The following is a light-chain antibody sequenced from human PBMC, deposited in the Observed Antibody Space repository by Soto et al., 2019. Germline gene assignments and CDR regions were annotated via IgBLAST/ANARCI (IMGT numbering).Light chain of an antibody. CDR1: QCVGRNY. CDR3: HQYAVSPLT. Sequence: IALTQSPGTLSLSPGESATLSCRASQCVGRNYLAWFHHKPDQAPSLLIYDASNRATGVPDRFSGSGSGTDFTLSVTRLEPEDFAVYYCHQYAVSPLTFGGGTTVEIK. V-gene: IGKV3-20*01. CDR2: DAS. J-gene: IGKJ4*01.